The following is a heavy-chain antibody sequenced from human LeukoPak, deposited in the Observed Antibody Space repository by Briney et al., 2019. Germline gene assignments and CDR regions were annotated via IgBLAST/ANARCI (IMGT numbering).Heavy chain of an antibody. CDR1: GGSISSGDYY. CDR2: IYYSGST. CDR3: ARGEVVVRGTPEGAFDP. Sequence: PSETLSLTCTVSGGSISSGDYYWSWIRQPPGKGLEWIGFIYYSGSTYYNPSLKSRVTISVDTSKNQFSLKLSSVTAADTAVYYCARGEVVVRGTPEGAFDPWGQGTLVTVSP. J-gene: IGHJ5*02. D-gene: IGHD3-10*01. V-gene: IGHV4-30-4*01.